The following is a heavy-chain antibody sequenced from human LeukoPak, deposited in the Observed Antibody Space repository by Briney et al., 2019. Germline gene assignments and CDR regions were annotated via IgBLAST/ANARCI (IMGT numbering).Heavy chain of an antibody. J-gene: IGHJ5*02. CDR1: GFTFSTYS. CDR2: ISYDGSNK. CDR3: ARDLPWFDP. V-gene: IGHV3-30*03. Sequence: PGGSLRLSCAASGFTFSTYSMNWVRQAPGKGLEWVAVISYDGSNKYYADSVKGRFTISRDNSKNTLYLQMNSLRAEDTAVYYCARDLPWFDPWGQGTLVTVSS.